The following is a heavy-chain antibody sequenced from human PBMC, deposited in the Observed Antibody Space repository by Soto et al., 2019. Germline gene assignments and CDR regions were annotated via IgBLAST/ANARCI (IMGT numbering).Heavy chain of an antibody. CDR1: GFTFSSYA. V-gene: IGHV3-30-3*01. J-gene: IGHJ4*02. CDR3: ARGRSGYSYGSLPCDY. Sequence: GGSLRLSCAASGFTFSSYAMHWVRQAPGKGLEWVAVISYDGSNKYYADSVKGRFTISRDNSKNTLYLQMNSLRAEDTAVYYCARGRSGYSYGSLPCDYWGQGTLVTVSS. D-gene: IGHD5-18*01. CDR2: ISYDGSNK.